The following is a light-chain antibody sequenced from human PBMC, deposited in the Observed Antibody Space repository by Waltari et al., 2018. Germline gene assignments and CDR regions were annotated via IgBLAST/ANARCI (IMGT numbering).Light chain of an antibody. CDR2: DVS. J-gene: IGLJ2*01. Sequence: LMIYDVSKRPSGVSDRFSGSKSGNTASLTISGLQAEDEADYYCSSYAGSNTVLFGGGTRLTVL. V-gene: IGLV2-11*01. CDR3: SSYAGSNTVL.